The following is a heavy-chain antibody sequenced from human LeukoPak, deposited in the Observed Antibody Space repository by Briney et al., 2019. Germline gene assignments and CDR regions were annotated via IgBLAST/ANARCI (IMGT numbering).Heavy chain of an antibody. J-gene: IGHJ6*01. V-gene: IGHV4-61*01. CDR2: IYYSGST. CDR3: AGNIVFPYYGMDV. CDR1: VGSVSSGSYY. Sequence: PSGTLSLTCTVSVGSVSSGSYYWSWIRLPPGKGLVWIGYIYYSGSTNYNPSLKSRVTISVDTSKDQFSLKLSSVTAADTAVYYCAGNIVFPYYGMDVWGKGPRSPSPQ. D-gene: IGHD2/OR15-2a*01.